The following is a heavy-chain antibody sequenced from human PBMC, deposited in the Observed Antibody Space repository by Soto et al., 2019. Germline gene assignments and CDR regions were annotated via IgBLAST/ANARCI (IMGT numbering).Heavy chain of an antibody. CDR3: ARDKDRLQLGGNYYYIMDV. D-gene: IGHD1-1*01. CDR1: GGTFRTNA. Sequence: QVQLAQSGAEVKKPGSSVKISCKASGGTFRTNAFSWVRQAPGQGLEWMGGIIPIFPTPDYAQKFQSRVTITADESTTTTYRELSSLRSEDTAIYYCARDKDRLQLGGNYYYIMDVWGQGTTVTVSS. V-gene: IGHV1-69*12. J-gene: IGHJ6*02. CDR2: IIPIFPTP.